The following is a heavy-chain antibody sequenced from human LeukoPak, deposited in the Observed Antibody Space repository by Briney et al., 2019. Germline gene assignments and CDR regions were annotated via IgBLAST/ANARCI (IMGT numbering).Heavy chain of an antibody. Sequence: SETLSLTCTVSGVSISSGYYYWGWIRQPPGKGLEWIGSIYYSGSTYYNPSLRSRVTISVDTSKNQFSLKLSSVTAADTAVYYCARRPAGGWYDYWGQGTMVTVSS. D-gene: IGHD6-19*01. CDR3: ARRPAGGWYDY. CDR1: GVSISSGYYY. V-gene: IGHV4-39*01. J-gene: IGHJ3*01. CDR2: IYYSGST.